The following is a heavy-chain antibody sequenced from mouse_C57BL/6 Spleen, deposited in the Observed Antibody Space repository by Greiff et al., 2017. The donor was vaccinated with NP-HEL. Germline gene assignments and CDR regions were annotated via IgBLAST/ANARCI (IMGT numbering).Heavy chain of an antibody. J-gene: IGHJ3*01. CDR2: IYPGGGYT. Sequence: VQLQQSGAELVRPGTSVKMSCKASGYTFTNYWIGWAKQRPGHGLEWIGDIYPGGGYTNYNDKFKGKATLTADKSSSTAYMQFSSLTSEDSAIYYCARGLDDGYYWFAYWGQGTLVTVSA. V-gene: IGHV1-63*01. CDR1: GYTFTNYW. CDR3: ARGLDDGYYWFAY. D-gene: IGHD2-3*01.